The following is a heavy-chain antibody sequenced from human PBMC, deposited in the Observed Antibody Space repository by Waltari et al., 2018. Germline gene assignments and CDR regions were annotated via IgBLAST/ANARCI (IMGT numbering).Heavy chain of an antibody. D-gene: IGHD3-3*01. CDR2: ISRDGRDG. CDR3: VRDTLEWTSSTPHFDY. Sequence: EVQLVESGGGVVQPGRSLRLSCAASGFSLSRSWMHWVRLVPGKGLMWVSRISRDGRDGIYADAVKGRFTISRDNAKNSPYLQMNSLRAEDTAIYYCVRDTLEWTSSTPHFDYWGQGALVTVSS. J-gene: IGHJ4*02. CDR1: GFSLSRSW. V-gene: IGHV3-74*01.